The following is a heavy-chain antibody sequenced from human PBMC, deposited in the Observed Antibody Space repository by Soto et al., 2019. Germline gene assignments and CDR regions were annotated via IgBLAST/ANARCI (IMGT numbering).Heavy chain of an antibody. CDR3: ARDTGYTFGSLNY. Sequence: HVELVQSGADVKKPGASVTISCKASGYTFTDYALHWVRQAPGQRLEWMGWMNAGVGNTLYSQKFEGRITITRDTSASTAYMELNSLKSEDTAIYYCARDTGYTFGSLNYWGPGTLVTVSS. D-gene: IGHD5-18*01. V-gene: IGHV1-3*01. J-gene: IGHJ4*02. CDR2: MNAGVGNT. CDR1: GYTFTDYA.